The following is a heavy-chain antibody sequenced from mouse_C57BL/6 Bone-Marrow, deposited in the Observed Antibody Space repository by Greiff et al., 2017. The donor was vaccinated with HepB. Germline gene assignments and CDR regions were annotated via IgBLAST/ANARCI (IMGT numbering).Heavy chain of an antibody. V-gene: IGHV7-1*01. J-gene: IGHJ4*01. CDR2: SRNKANDYTT. CDR1: GFTFSDFY. Sequence: VQLKESGGGLVQSGRSLRLSCATSGFTFSDFYMEWVRQAPGKGLEWIAASRNKANDYTTEYSASVKGRFIVSRDTSQSILYLQMNALRAEDTAIYYCARAPVRDYWGQGTSVTVSS. CDR3: ARAPVRDY. D-gene: IGHD2-5*01.